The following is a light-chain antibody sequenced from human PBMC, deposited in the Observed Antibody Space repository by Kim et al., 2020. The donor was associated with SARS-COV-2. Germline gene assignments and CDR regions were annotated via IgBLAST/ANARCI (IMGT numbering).Light chain of an antibody. CDR1: KLGDKY. J-gene: IGLJ2*01. V-gene: IGLV3-1*01. CDR3: QAWDSRNVV. CDR2: QDS. Sequence: SYELTQPPSVSVSPGQTDSITCSGDKLGDKYACWYQQKPGQSPVLVIYQDSKRPSGIPERFSGSNSGNTATLTISGTQAMDEADYYCQAWDSRNVVFGGGKQLTVL.